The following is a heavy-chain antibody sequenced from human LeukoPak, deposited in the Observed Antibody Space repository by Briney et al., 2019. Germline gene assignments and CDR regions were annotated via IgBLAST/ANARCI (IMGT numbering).Heavy chain of an antibody. CDR1: GGSISSGGYY. CDR2: IYYSGST. Sequence: PSQTLSLTCTVSGGSISSGGYYWSWIRQHPGKGLEWIGYIYYSGSTYYNPSLKSRVTISVDTSKNQFSLKLGSVTAADTAVYYCARHPMTTVTRTPYNWFDPWGQGTLVTVSS. V-gene: IGHV4-31*03. CDR3: ARHPMTTVTRTPYNWFDP. D-gene: IGHD4-17*01. J-gene: IGHJ5*02.